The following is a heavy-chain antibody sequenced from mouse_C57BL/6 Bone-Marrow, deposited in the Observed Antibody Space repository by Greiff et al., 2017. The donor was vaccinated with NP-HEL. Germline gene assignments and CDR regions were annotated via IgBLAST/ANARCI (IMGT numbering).Heavy chain of an antibody. CDR3: ARLSTTAYYAMDY. J-gene: IGHJ4*01. CDR2: IRNKANGYTT. Sequence: EVQLQESGGGLVQPGGSLSLSCAASGFTFTDYYMSWVRQPPGKALEWLGFIRNKANGYTTEYSASVKGRFTISRDNSQSILYLQMNALRAEDSATYYSARLSTTAYYAMDYWGQGTSVTVSS. CDR1: GFTFTDYY. V-gene: IGHV7-3*01. D-gene: IGHD1-2*01.